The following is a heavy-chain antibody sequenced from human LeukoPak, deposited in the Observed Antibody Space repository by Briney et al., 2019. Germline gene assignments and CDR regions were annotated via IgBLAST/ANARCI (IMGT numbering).Heavy chain of an antibody. V-gene: IGHV5-51*01. Sequence: GESLKISCKGFGNSFTNYWIGWVRQMPGKGLEWMGIIYPGASIIHYSPSFQGQVTISADKSISTAYLQWTSLKGSDSAMYYCARHSRPVKDYYYYGMDVWGQGTTVTVSS. J-gene: IGHJ6*02. CDR3: ARHSRPVKDYYYYGMDV. D-gene: IGHD4-17*01. CDR2: IYPGASII. CDR1: GNSFTNYW.